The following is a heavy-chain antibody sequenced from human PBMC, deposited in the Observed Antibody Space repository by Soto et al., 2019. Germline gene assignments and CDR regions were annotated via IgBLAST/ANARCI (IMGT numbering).Heavy chain of an antibody. CDR2: IYYSGST. V-gene: IGHV4-31*03. CDR1: GGSISSGGYY. D-gene: IGHD3-10*01. Sequence: QVQLQESGPGLVKPSQTLSLTCTVSGGSISSGGYYWSWIRQHPGKGLEWIGYIYYSGSTYYNPSLKSRVTISVDTSKNLCSLKLSSLTAADTAVYYCARVFGFGGMDVWGQGTTVTVSS. CDR3: ARVFGFGGMDV. J-gene: IGHJ6*02.